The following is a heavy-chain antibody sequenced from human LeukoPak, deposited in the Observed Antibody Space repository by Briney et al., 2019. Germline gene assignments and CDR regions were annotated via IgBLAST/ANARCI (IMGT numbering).Heavy chain of an antibody. CDR3: AKAMNRLYGATESDL. CDR2: ISYDGKYK. Sequence: GGSLRLSCAASGYTFSSHAMHWVRQAPGRGLEWVAVISYDGKYKYYADSVKGRFTISRDDSKNTLYLQMNSLRTEDTAVYFCAKAMNRLYGATESDLWGQGTLVTVSS. CDR1: GYTFSSHA. J-gene: IGHJ5*02. D-gene: IGHD3-10*02. V-gene: IGHV3-30*04.